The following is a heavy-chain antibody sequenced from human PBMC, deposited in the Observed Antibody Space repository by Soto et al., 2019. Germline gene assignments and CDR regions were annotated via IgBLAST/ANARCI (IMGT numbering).Heavy chain of an antibody. CDR1: GGSISSGGYY. J-gene: IGHJ6*02. CDR2: IYYSGST. CDR3: TRFGRGEYYYYGMDV. Sequence: QVHLQESGPGLVKPSQTPSLTCTFSGGSISSGGYYWSLVRQQPGKGMECIGYIYYSGSTYYNASLKSRVTIPVDASKNPFTRKLSSVTAADTAVYYWTRFGRGEYYYYGMDVWGQGTTVPVSS. V-gene: IGHV4-31*03. D-gene: IGHD2-15*01.